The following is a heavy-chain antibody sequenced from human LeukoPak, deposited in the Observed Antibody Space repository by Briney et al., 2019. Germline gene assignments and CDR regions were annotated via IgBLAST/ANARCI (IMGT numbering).Heavy chain of an antibody. D-gene: IGHD6-13*01. Sequence: GGSLRLSCAASGFTFSSYDIHWVRQATGKGLEWVSGIGTAGEIYYPGSVKGRFTTSRENAKNSLYLQMNSLRAGDTAVYYCARAAYSSTWYSPYFDLWGRGTLVTVSS. J-gene: IGHJ2*01. V-gene: IGHV3-13*01. CDR2: IGTAGEI. CDR1: GFTFSSYD. CDR3: ARAAYSSTWYSPYFDL.